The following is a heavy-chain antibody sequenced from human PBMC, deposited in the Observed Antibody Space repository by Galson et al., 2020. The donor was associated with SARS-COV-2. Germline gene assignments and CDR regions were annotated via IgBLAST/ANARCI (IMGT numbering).Heavy chain of an antibody. Sequence: ASVKVSCKASGYTFTSYAMHWVRQAPGQRLEWMGWINAGNGNTKYSQKFQGRVTITRDTSASTAYMELSSLRSEDTAVYYCARKYCSSTSCYPYYGMDVWGQGTTVTVSS. CDR3: ARKYCSSTSCYPYYGMDV. D-gene: IGHD2-2*01. V-gene: IGHV1-3*01. CDR1: GYTFTSYA. J-gene: IGHJ6*02. CDR2: INAGNGNT.